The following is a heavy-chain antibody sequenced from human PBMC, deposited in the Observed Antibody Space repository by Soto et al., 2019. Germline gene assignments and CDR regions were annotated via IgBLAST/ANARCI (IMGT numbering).Heavy chain of an antibody. V-gene: IGHV1-2*04. CDR2: INPNSGGT. D-gene: IGHD3-9*01. Sequence: ASVKVSCKASGYTFTGYYMHWVRQAPGQGLEWMGWINPNSGGTNYAQKFQGWVTMTRDTSISTAYMELSRLRSDDTAVYYCARRYDILTGYYDYWGQGTLVTVSS. CDR1: GYTFTGYY. CDR3: ARRYDILTGYYDY. J-gene: IGHJ4*02.